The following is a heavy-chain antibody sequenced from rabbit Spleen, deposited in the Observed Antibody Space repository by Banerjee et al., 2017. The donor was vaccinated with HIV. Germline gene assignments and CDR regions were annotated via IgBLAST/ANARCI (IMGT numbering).Heavy chain of an antibody. CDR2: IITGSGRT. Sequence: QSLEESGGDLVKPGASLRLTCTASGFSFSSGYDMCWVRQAPGKGLEWIACIITGSGRTYYASWAKGRFTISKTSSTTVTLQVTSLTAADTATYFCARDTGSSFSSYGMDLWGPGTLVTVS. D-gene: IGHD8-1*01. J-gene: IGHJ6*01. CDR1: GFSFSSGYD. V-gene: IGHV1S40*01. CDR3: ARDTGSSFSSYGMDL.